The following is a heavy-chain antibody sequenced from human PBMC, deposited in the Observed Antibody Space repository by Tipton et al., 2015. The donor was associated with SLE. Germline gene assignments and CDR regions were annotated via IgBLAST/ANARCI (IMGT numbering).Heavy chain of an antibody. CDR2: IYSAGTTT. J-gene: IGHJ6*02. CDR1: GFTFDDHG. Sequence: SLRLSCEASGFTFDDHGMSWVRQAPGKGLEWVSGIYSAGTTTYYADSVKGRFTISRDNSKNTLYLQMNSLRAEDTAVYYCAKDIVATTPIYGMDVWGQGTTVTVSS. V-gene: IGHV3-23*03. CDR3: AKDIVATTPIYGMDV. D-gene: IGHD5-12*01.